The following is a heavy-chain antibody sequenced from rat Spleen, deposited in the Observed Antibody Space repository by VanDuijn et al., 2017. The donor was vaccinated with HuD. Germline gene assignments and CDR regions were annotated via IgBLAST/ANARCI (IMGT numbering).Heavy chain of an antibody. V-gene: IGHV5-31*01. Sequence: EVQLVESGGGLVQPGRSLKLSCVASGFTFSIYWMTWIRQAPGKGLEWVASITNTGDSTYYPDSFKGRFTISRDNAKSTLYLQMDSLRSEDTATYYCTRGYYFDYWGQGVMVTVSS. J-gene: IGHJ2*01. CDR1: GFTFSIYW. CDR2: ITNTGDST. CDR3: TRGYYFDY.